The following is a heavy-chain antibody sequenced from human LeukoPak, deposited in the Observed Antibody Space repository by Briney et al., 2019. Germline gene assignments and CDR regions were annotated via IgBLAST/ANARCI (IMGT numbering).Heavy chain of an antibody. CDR2: INPSGGST. D-gene: IGHD3-22*01. J-gene: IGHJ4*02. CDR3: ARPITYYYDSSGYFPFDY. CDR1: GYTFTSYY. Sequence: ASVKVSCKASGYTFTSYYMHWVRQAPGQGLEWMGIINPSGGSTSYAQKFQGRVTITADESTSTAYMELSSLRSEDTAVYYCARPITYYYDSSGYFPFDYWGQGTLVTVSS. V-gene: IGHV1-46*01.